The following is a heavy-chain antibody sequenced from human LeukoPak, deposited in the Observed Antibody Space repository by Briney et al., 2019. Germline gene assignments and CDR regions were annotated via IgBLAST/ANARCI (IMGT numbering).Heavy chain of an antibody. CDR1: RFTFSSYW. J-gene: IGHJ5*02. CDR2: IKQDGSEK. D-gene: IGHD3-10*01. CDR3: ARNHYGPDNWFDP. Sequence: GGSLRLSCAASRFTFSSYWVTWVRQAPGKGLEWVANIKQDGSEKYYVDSVRGRFTISRDNAKNSLYLQMSGLRAEDTAVYYCARNHYGPDNWFDPWGQGTLVTVSS. V-gene: IGHV3-7*01.